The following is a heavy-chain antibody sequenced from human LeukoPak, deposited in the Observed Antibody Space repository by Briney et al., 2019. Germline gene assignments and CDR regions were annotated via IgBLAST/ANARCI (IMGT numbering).Heavy chain of an antibody. CDR1: GFTFSYYG. Sequence: PGGFLRLSCAASGFTFSYYGIHWVRQAPGKGLEWVAVISYDGSDKYYADSVKGRFTISRDNSKNTLYLQMNSLRAEDTAVYYCAKDITRYGGNAVDYWGQGTLVTVSS. J-gene: IGHJ4*02. CDR3: AKDITRYGGNAVDY. V-gene: IGHV3-30*18. CDR2: ISYDGSDK. D-gene: IGHD4-23*01.